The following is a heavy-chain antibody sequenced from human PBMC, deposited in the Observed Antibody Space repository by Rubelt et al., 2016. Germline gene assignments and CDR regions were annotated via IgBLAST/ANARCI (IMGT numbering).Heavy chain of an antibody. Sequence: ESGGGLVQPGGSLRLSCTASGLIFTDYWFHWVRQAPGKGLVWVSHISKHGEYTASADSVKGRFTISRDNARNTLYLQVDSLTVEDTAVYFCARALRVQLYFRGIDCWGQGTLVTVSS. J-gene: IGHJ4*02. CDR1: GLIFTDYW. CDR3: ARALRVQLYFRGIDC. D-gene: IGHD2-2*02. V-gene: IGHV3-74*01. CDR2: ISKHGEYT.